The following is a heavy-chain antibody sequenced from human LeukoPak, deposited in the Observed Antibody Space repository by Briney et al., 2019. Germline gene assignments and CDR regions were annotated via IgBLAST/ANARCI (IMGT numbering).Heavy chain of an antibody. CDR3: ARRERGRPLDY. Sequence: WASVKVSCKASGYTFTSYYMHWVRQAPGQGLEWMGRINPNSGGTNYAQKFQGRVTMTRDTSISTAYMELSRLRSDDTAVYYCARRERGRPLDYWGQGTLVTVSS. J-gene: IGHJ4*02. V-gene: IGHV1-2*06. CDR2: INPNSGGT. D-gene: IGHD3-16*01. CDR1: GYTFTSYY.